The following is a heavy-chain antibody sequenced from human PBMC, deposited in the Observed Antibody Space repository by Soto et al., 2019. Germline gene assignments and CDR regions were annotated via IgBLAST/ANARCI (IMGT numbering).Heavy chain of an antibody. J-gene: IGHJ4*02. V-gene: IGHV3-23*01. CDR1: GFTFSDYA. CDR3: AKDSALPYSGSYSDY. Sequence: GGSLRLSCAASGFTFSDYAIIWIRQVPGKGLQWVSSISGSGGDTFYADSVKGRFTISRDNSKNTLYLQMGSLRADDAALYFCAKDSALPYSGSYSDYWGQGTLVTVSS. CDR2: ISGSGGDT. D-gene: IGHD1-26*01.